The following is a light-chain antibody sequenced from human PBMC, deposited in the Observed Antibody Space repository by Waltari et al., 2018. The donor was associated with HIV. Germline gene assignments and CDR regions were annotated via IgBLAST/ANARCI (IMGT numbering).Light chain of an antibody. CDR2: EVT. Sequence: QSALTQSASVSGSPGQSITISCPGPSSDVGAYTLVSWYQQHPGEVPKLLIYEVTKRPSGVSTRFSGSKSGNTASLTISGLQAEDEADYYCCSYAGSGLVFGGGTKLTVL. J-gene: IGLJ3*02. V-gene: IGLV2-23*02. CDR1: SSDVGAYTL. CDR3: CSYAGSGLV.